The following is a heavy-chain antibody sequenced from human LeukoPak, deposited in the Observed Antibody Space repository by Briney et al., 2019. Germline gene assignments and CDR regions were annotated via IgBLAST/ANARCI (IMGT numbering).Heavy chain of an antibody. D-gene: IGHD5-12*01. CDR2: INHSGGT. Sequence: SETLSLTCAVYGGSFSGYYWSWIRQPPGKGLEWIGEINHSGGTNYNPSLKSRATISVDTSKNQFSLKLSSVTAADTAGYYCVRHDGRGGATMGALDSWGQGSLVTVSS. V-gene: IGHV4-34*01. J-gene: IGHJ4*02. CDR3: VRHDGRGGATMGALDS. CDR1: GGSFSGYY.